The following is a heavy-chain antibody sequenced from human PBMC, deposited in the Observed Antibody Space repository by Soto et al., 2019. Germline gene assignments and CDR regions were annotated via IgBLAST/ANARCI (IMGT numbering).Heavy chain of an antibody. CDR1: VYSFTNYW. J-gene: IGHJ4*02. CDR2: IDPRDSYA. Sequence: GESLKISCKGSVYSFTNYWISWVRQMPEKGLEWMGRIDPRDSYADYSPSFQGHVSISADKSANTAYLQWSSLEDSDTAIYYCARLSLSYGGLHDHWGQGSQVTVSS. CDR3: ARLSLSYGGLHDH. D-gene: IGHD4-17*01. V-gene: IGHV5-10-1*01.